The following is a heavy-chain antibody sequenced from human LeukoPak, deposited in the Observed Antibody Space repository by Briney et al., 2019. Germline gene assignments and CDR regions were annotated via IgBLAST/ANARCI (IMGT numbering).Heavy chain of an antibody. J-gene: IGHJ4*02. CDR3: ASNYGSGGGIYYFDY. D-gene: IGHD3-10*01. Sequence: GRSLRLSCAASGFIFSSYGMHWVRQTPGKGLEWVAVIWYDGSNKYYADSVKGQFTISRDNSKNTLYLQMNSLRAEDTAVYYCASNYGSGGGIYYFDYWGQGTLVTVSS. V-gene: IGHV3-33*01. CDR2: IWYDGSNK. CDR1: GFIFSSYG.